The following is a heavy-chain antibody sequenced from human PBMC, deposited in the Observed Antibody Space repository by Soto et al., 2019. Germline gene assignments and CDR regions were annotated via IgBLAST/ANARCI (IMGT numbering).Heavy chain of an antibody. CDR3: ARQSESTGYFYGWFDP. J-gene: IGHJ5*02. D-gene: IGHD3-9*01. V-gene: IGHV4-31*03. CDR2: IYYSGSI. Sequence: QVQLQESGPGLVRPSQTLSLTCTVSGGSINSRGHYWTWIRQHPGKGLEWIGNIYYSGSIHFNPSLKSRLTMLIDTSENQFSLKLTSVTAAVTAVYYCARQSESTGYFYGWFDPWGQGTLVTVSS. CDR1: GGSINSRGHY.